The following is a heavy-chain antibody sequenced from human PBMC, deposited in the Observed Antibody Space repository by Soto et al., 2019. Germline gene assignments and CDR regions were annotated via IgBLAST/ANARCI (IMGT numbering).Heavy chain of an antibody. CDR1: GGSISSYY. V-gene: IGHV4-59*01. CDR2: IYYSGST. Sequence: SETLSLTCTVSGGSISSYYWSWIRQPPGKGLEWIGYIYYSGSTNYNPSLKSRVTISVDTSKNQFSLKLSSVTAADTAVYYCARCVAVAGTIWFDPWGRGTLVTVSS. J-gene: IGHJ5*02. CDR3: ARCVAVAGTIWFDP. D-gene: IGHD6-19*01.